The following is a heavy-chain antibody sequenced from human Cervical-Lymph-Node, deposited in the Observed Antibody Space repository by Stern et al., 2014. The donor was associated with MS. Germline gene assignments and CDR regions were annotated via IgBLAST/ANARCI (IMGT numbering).Heavy chain of an antibody. D-gene: IGHD3-16*01. CDR1: GFTYKEYS. CDR2: ITWNGDTT. CDR3: TRDRAFNVGSLFDS. V-gene: IGHV3-43*01. J-gene: IGHJ4*02. Sequence: QLEESGGGVVKPGGSLRLSCAASGFTYKEYSLHWVRQASGKGLEWVSFITWNGDTTHYADSVKGRFTISRDNGKNFLFLQMHSLRAEDTALYYCTRDRAFNVGSLFDSWGQGALVTVSS.